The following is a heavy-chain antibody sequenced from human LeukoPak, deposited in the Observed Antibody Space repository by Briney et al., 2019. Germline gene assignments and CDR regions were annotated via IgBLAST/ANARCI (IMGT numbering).Heavy chain of an antibody. CDR2: ISGSGGST. J-gene: IGHJ5*02. CDR1: GFTFSSYA. D-gene: IGHD4-17*01. V-gene: IGHV3-23*01. Sequence: QSGGSLRLSCAASGFTFSSYAMSWVRQAPGKGLEWVSAISGSGGSTYYADSVKGRFTISRDNSKNTLYLQMNSLRAEDTAVYYCAKDALYGDYGRYLSPYNWFDPWGQGTLVTVPS. CDR3: AKDALYGDYGRYLSPYNWFDP.